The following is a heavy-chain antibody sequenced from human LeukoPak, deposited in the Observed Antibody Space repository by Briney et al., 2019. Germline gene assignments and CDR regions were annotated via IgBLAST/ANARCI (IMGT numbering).Heavy chain of an antibody. Sequence: SETLSLTCTVSGGSISSYYWSWIRQPAGKGLEWIGRIYTSGSTNYNPSLKSRVTMSVDTSKNQFSLKLSSVTAADTAVYYCAGGVVRYSSSWLGYDYGMDVWGQGITATVSS. D-gene: IGHD6-13*01. CDR2: IYTSGST. V-gene: IGHV4-4*07. CDR1: GGSISSYY. J-gene: IGHJ6*02. CDR3: AGGVVRYSSSWLGYDYGMDV.